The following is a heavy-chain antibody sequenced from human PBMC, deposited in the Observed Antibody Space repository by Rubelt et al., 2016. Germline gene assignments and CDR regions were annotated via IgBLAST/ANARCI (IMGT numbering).Heavy chain of an antibody. D-gene: IGHD1-1*01. CDR2: IIPILGIA. CDR1: GGTFSSYA. CDR3: ARDQLALYAFDI. V-gene: IGHV1-69*04. Sequence: QVQLVQSGAEVKKPGSSVKVSCKASGGTFSSYAISWVRQAPGQGLEWMGRIIPILGIANYAQKFQGRVTIIADESTSTSYMELSSLRSDDTAVYFCARDQLALYAFDIWGQGTMVTVSS. J-gene: IGHJ3*02.